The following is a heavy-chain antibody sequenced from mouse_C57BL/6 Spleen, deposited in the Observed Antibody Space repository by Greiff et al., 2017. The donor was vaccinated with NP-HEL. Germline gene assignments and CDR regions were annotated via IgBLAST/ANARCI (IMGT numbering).Heavy chain of an antibody. CDR3: ARGGYSYYFDY. CDR2: IDPSDSYT. V-gene: IGHV1-59*01. Sequence: QVQLQQPGAELVRPGTSVKLSCKASGYTFTSYWMHWVKQRPGQGLEWIGVIDPSDSYTNYNQKFKGKATLTVDTSSSTAYMQLSSLTSEDSAVYYCARGGYSYYFDYWGQGTTLTVSS. CDR1: GYTFTSYW. D-gene: IGHD3-1*01. J-gene: IGHJ2*01.